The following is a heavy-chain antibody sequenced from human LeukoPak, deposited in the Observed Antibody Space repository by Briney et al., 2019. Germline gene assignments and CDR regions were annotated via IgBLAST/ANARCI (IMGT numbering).Heavy chain of an antibody. Sequence: GGPLRLSCAAFGFTFRDYYMSWIRQAPGKGLEWVSYISSSGGTIYYADSVEGRFAISRDNAKNSLYLQMNSLRAEDTAVYYCASCGGTLVYDPYYYGMDVWGQGTTVTVSS. D-gene: IGHD5/OR15-5a*01. CDR1: GFTFRDYY. CDR2: ISSSGGTI. J-gene: IGHJ6*02. V-gene: IGHV3-11*01. CDR3: ASCGGTLVYDPYYYGMDV.